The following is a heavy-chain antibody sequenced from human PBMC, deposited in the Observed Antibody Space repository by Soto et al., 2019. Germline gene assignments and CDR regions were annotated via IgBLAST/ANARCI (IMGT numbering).Heavy chain of an antibody. CDR1: SGSISSNW. CDR2: THHSGST. Sequence: QVQLQESGPGLVKPSGTLSLTCAVSSGSISSNWWSWVRQPPGKGLEWIGETHHSGSTNYSPSLKSRVTISVDKSKNQFSLRLSSVTGADTAIYYCASSPSGTGGGVDWGQGTLVTVSS. V-gene: IGHV4-4*02. D-gene: IGHD2-8*02. J-gene: IGHJ4*02. CDR3: ASSPSGTGGGVD.